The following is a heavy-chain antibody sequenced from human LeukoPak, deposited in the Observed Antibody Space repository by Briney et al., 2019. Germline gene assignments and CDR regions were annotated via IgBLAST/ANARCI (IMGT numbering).Heavy chain of an antibody. CDR3: ARTTQRDYYYYGMAV. J-gene: IGHJ6*02. Sequence: GASLSLSCAASGFSLRSYAMNWVRQAPGKGLEWVSVISGGGDTSYANSVNGRFTTSRDNSKNTLYLQMLSLRAEDTATYYCARTTQRDYYYYGMAVWGQGTTVTVSS. D-gene: IGHD1-1*01. CDR1: GFSLRSYA. V-gene: IGHV3-23*01. CDR2: ISGGGDTS.